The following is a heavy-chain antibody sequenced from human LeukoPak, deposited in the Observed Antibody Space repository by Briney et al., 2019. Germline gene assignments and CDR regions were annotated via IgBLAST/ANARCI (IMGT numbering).Heavy chain of an antibody. CDR3: ARDYYDSSGYSLDYYYYMDV. J-gene: IGHJ6*03. CDR2: ISSSSSYK. D-gene: IGHD3-22*01. CDR1: GFIFSSYN. V-gene: IGHV3-21*01. Sequence: GGSPRLSCAASGFIFSSYNMNWVRQAPGKGLEWVSSISSSSSYKNYADSVKGRFTISRDNAKNSLYLQMNSLRAEDTAVYYCARDYYDSSGYSLDYYYYMDVWGKGTTVTISS.